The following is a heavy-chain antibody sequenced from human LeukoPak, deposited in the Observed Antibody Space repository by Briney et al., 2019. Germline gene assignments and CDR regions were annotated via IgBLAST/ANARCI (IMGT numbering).Heavy chain of an antibody. Sequence: PGGSLRLSCAASGFTFSSYGMHWVRQAPGKGLEWVAVISYDGSNKYYADSVKGRFTISRDNSKNTLYLQMNSLRAEDTAVYYCAKEGREDGDYPYGMDVWGRGTTVTVSS. V-gene: IGHV3-30*18. D-gene: IGHD4-17*01. CDR2: ISYDGSNK. J-gene: IGHJ6*02. CDR1: GFTFSSYG. CDR3: AKEGREDGDYPYGMDV.